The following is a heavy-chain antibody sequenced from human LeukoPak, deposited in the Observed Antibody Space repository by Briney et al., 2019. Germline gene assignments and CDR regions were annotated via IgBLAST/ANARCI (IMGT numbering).Heavy chain of an antibody. CDR3: AKDSRYFDWLFFDY. Sequence: GGSLRLSCAASGFTFSNYWMSWVRQAPGKGLEWVANIKQDGSERYYVDSVKGRFTISRDNAKNSLYLQMNSLRAEDTAVYYCAKDSRYFDWLFFDYWGQGTLVTVSS. D-gene: IGHD3-9*01. V-gene: IGHV3-7*01. CDR1: GFTFSNYW. CDR2: IKQDGSER. J-gene: IGHJ4*02.